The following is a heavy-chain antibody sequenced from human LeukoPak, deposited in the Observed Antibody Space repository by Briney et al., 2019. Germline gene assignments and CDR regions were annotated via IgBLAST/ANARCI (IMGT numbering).Heavy chain of an antibody. J-gene: IGHJ4*02. CDR2: ISYDGNKK. CDR1: GFFFSDYA. V-gene: IGHV3-30-3*01. Sequence: GGSLRLSCAASGFFFSDYAVRWVRQAPGQGLEWVALISYDGNKKYYADSVKGRFTISRDNSKNTLYLQMNSLRGDDTALYYCARDSTLLSWGQGTLVTVSS. D-gene: IGHD2-15*01. CDR3: ARDSTLLS.